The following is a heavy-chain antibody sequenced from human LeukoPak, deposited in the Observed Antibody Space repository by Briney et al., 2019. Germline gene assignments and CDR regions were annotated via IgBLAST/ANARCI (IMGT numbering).Heavy chain of an antibody. Sequence: ASVKVSCKASGYTFTSYLITWVRPAPGQGLEWMGWISGYNGNTNYAQKLQGRVTMTTDTSTSTAYMELRSLRSDDTAVYYCATTSDILTGYFTFDYWGQGTLVTVSS. D-gene: IGHD3-9*01. CDR1: GYTFTSYL. CDR2: ISGYNGNT. V-gene: IGHV1-18*01. J-gene: IGHJ4*02. CDR3: ATTSDILTGYFTFDY.